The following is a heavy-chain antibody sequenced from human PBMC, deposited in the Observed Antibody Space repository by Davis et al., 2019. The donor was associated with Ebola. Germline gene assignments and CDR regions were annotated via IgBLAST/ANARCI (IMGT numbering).Heavy chain of an antibody. CDR2: INHSGST. V-gene: IGHV4-34*01. CDR3: ARNGGSSSWYGSWWFDP. CDR1: GGSFSGYY. J-gene: IGHJ5*02. D-gene: IGHD6-13*01. Sequence: SQTLSLTCAVYGGSFSGYYWSWIRQPPGKGLEWIGEINHSGSTNYNPSLKSRVTISVDTSKNQLSLKLSSVTAADTAVYYCARNGGSSSWYGSWWFDPWGQGTLVTVSS.